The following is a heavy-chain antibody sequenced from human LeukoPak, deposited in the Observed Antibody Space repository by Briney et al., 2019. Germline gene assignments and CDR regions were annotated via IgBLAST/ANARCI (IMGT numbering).Heavy chain of an antibody. V-gene: IGHV1-46*01. Sequence: GASVKVSCKASGYTFTSYGISWVRQAPGQGLEWMGIINPSGGSTSYAQKFQGGVTMTRDTSTSTVYMELSSLRSEDTAVYYCARSVVVVTAIPFDYWGQGTLVTVSS. D-gene: IGHD2-21*02. J-gene: IGHJ4*02. CDR3: ARSVVVVTAIPFDY. CDR1: GYTFTSYG. CDR2: INPSGGST.